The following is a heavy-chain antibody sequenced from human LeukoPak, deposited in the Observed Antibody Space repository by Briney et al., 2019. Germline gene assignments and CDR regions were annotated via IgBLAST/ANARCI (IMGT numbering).Heavy chain of an antibody. CDR1: GFTFSDYY. CDR2: IRSSGSTI. J-gene: IGHJ4*02. D-gene: IGHD6-19*01. Sequence: GGSLRLSCAASGFTFSDYYMSWIRQAPGKGLEWVSYIRSSGSTIYYADSVKGRFTISRDNAKNSLYLQMNSLRAEDTAVYYCARRDSSGWYEVDYWGQGTLVTVSS. CDR3: ARRDSSGWYEVDY. V-gene: IGHV3-11*04.